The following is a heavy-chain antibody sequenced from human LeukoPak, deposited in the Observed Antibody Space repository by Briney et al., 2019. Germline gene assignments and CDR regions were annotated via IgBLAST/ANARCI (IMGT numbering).Heavy chain of an antibody. D-gene: IGHD1-14*01. CDR2: ISYSGST. Sequence: SETLSLTCTVSGGSISSYYWNWMRRPPGQGLEWIGYISYSGSTNYNPSLKSRVTISVDTSKNQFSLKLNSVTAADTAVYYCARLNTGGYYYYGMDVWGQGTTVTVSS. V-gene: IGHV4-59*08. CDR3: ARLNTGGYYYYGMDV. J-gene: IGHJ6*02. CDR1: GGSISSYY.